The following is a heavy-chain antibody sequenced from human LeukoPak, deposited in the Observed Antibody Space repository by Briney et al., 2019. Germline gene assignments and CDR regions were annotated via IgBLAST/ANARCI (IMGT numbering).Heavy chain of an antibody. D-gene: IGHD6-6*01. CDR3: ARLPPQLAPYYYYYMDV. J-gene: IGHJ6*03. CDR2: IYPGGSDT. Sequence: GESLKISCKGSGYSFTSYWIGWVRQMPGKGLEWMGIIYPGGSDTRYSPSFQGQVTISADKSISTAYLQWSSLKASDTAMYYCARLPPQLAPYYYYYMDVWGKGTTVTVSS. CDR1: GYSFTSYW. V-gene: IGHV5-51*01.